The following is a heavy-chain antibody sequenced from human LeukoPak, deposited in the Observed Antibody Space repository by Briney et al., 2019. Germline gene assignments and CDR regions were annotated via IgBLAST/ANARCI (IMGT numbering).Heavy chain of an antibody. CDR3: ARDGGGTSADYYFDY. J-gene: IGHJ4*02. V-gene: IGHV3-30*04. Sequence: TGGSLRLSCAASRFTFTSYAMHWVRQAPGKGLEWVAVLSYDGRDKHYADSVKGRFTISRDNSKSTLYLQMNSLRAEDTAVYYCARDGGGTSADYYFDYWGQGTLVTVSS. CDR2: LSYDGRDK. CDR1: RFTFTSYA. D-gene: IGHD2-2*01.